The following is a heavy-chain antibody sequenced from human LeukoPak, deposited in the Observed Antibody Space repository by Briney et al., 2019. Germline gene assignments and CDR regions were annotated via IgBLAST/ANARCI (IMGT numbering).Heavy chain of an antibody. CDR1: GFTFSGYS. CDR2: ISDSSGTI. Sequence: AGGSLRLSCAASGFTFSGYSMNWVRQAPGKGLERVSYISDSSGTIYSADSVTGRFTISRDNAKNSLYLQMNSLRAEDTAVYYCARGQGDFWSGSYYYYYMDVWGKGTTVTVSS. J-gene: IGHJ6*03. CDR3: ARGQGDFWSGSYYYYYMDV. D-gene: IGHD3-3*01. V-gene: IGHV3-48*04.